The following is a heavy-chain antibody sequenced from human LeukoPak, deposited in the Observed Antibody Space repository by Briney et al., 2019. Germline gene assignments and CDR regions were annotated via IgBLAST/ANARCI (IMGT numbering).Heavy chain of an antibody. CDR1: GYTFTSYD. CDR3: ARGDTYYYDSSGYYSAAMDV. J-gene: IGHJ6*03. Sequence: GASVKVSCKASGYTFTSYDIDWVRQATGQGLEWMGWMNPNSGNTGYAQKFQGRVTMTRNTSISTAYMELSSLRSEDTAVYYCARGDTYYYDSSGYYSAAMDVWGKGTTVTVSS. CDR2: MNPNSGNT. V-gene: IGHV1-8*01. D-gene: IGHD3-22*01.